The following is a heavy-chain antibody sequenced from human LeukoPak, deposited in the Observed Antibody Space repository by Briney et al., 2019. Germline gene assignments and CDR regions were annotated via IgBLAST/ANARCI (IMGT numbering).Heavy chain of an antibody. J-gene: IGHJ6*03. Sequence: SETLSLTCTVSGGSISSSSYYWGWIRQPPGKGLEWIGLMYYSGTTYYNPSLKSRVTISVDTSKNQFSLKLSSVTAADTAVYYCARRSTTSGYSSGWFGYYYMDVWGKGTTVTVSS. D-gene: IGHD6-19*01. CDR1: GGSISSSSYY. V-gene: IGHV4-39*07. CDR3: ARRSTTSGYSSGWFGYYYMDV. CDR2: MYYSGTT.